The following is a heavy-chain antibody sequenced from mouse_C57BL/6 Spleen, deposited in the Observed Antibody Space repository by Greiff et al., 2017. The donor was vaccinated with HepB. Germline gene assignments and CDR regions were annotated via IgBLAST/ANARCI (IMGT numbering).Heavy chain of an antibody. J-gene: IGHJ4*01. CDR3: TRDRGYYAMDY. Sequence: EVKLMESGAGLVKPGGSLKLSCAASGFTFSSYAMSWVRQTPEKRLEWVAYISRGGNYIYYADTVKGRFTITRDNSRNTLYLQMSSLKSEDTAMYYCTRDRGYYAMDYWGQGTSVTVSS. V-gene: IGHV5-9-1*02. CDR2: ISRGGNYI. CDR1: GFTFSSYA. D-gene: IGHD2-14*01.